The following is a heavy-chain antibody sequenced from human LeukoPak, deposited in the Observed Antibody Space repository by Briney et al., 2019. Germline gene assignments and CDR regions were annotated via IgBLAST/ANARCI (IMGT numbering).Heavy chain of an antibody. CDR1: GGSFSGYY. CDR2: INHSGST. J-gene: IGHJ4*02. CDR3: ARGPYCSSTSCSMFFDY. D-gene: IGHD2-2*01. Sequence: SETLSLTCAVYGGSFSGYYWSWIRQPPGKGLEWIGEINHSGSTNYNPSLKSRVTISVDTSKNQFSLKLSSVTAADTAVYYCARGPYCSSTSCSMFFDYWGQGTLVTASS. V-gene: IGHV4-34*01.